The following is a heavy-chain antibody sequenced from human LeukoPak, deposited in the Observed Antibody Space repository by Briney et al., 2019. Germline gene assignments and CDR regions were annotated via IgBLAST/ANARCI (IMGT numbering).Heavy chain of an antibody. V-gene: IGHV4-4*07. D-gene: IGHD3-22*01. J-gene: IGHJ6*03. CDR1: GGSVSSYY. CDR2: IYTSGGT. CDR3: ARLGPYSSGYLYYFYYYMDV. Sequence: SETLSLTCTASGGSVSSYYWSWIRQPAGKGLEWIGRIYTSGGTNYNPSLKSRVTMSVDTSKNQFSLNLTSVTAADTAVYYCARLGPYSSGYLYYFYYYMDVWGKGTTVTVSS.